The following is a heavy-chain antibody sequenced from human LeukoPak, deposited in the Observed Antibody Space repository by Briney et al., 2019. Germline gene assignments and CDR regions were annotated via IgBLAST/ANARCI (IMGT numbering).Heavy chain of an antibody. CDR3: AREYSSFEY. V-gene: IGHV4-59*01. J-gene: IGHJ4*02. Sequence: SETPSLTCTVSGGSISGYYWHWIRQSPGMGLEWIGYINYSGTTDYNPSLKSRVTISVDTSKNQFSLNLRSATAADTAVYYCAREYSSFEYWGQGILVTVSS. D-gene: IGHD5-18*01. CDR2: INYSGTT. CDR1: GGSISGYY.